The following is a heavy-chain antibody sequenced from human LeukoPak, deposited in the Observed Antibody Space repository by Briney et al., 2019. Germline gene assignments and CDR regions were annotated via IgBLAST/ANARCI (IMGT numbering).Heavy chain of an antibody. CDR3: AKDQYMYYYDRSGYSTFGY. Sequence: GGSLRLSCAASGFTFSSYAMHWVRQAPGKGLEWVAVISYDGSNKYYADSVKGRFTISRDNPANTVDLQMNSLRVEDTAVYYCAKDQYMYYYDRSGYSTFGYWGQGTLVTVSS. D-gene: IGHD3-22*01. V-gene: IGHV3-30*18. CDR1: GFTFSSYA. CDR2: ISYDGSNK. J-gene: IGHJ4*02.